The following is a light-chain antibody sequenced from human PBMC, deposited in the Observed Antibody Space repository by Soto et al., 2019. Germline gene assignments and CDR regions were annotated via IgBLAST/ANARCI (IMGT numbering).Light chain of an antibody. CDR3: CSYAGTATV. V-gene: IGLV2-23*03. J-gene: IGLJ1*01. CDR1: NSDVESYNL. Sequence: QSALTQPASVSGSPGQSITISCTGTNSDVESYNLVSWFRQHPGEAPKLIVYDGTNRPSGVSNRFYGSKSGNPASLTISGLQAEDEANYYCCSYAGTATVFGTGTKLAVL. CDR2: DGT.